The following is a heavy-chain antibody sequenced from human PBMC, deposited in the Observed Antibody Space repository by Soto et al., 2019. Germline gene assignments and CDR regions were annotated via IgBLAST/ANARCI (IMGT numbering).Heavy chain of an antibody. Sequence: PGESLKISCKGSGYSFTSYWIGWVRQMPGKGLEWMGIIYPGDSDTRYSPSFQGQVTISADKSISTAYLQWSSLKASDTAMYYCARHGPYDILTGYSFPLDYWGQGTRVTVSS. V-gene: IGHV5-51*01. D-gene: IGHD3-9*01. CDR3: ARHGPYDILTGYSFPLDY. J-gene: IGHJ4*02. CDR1: GYSFTSYW. CDR2: IYPGDSDT.